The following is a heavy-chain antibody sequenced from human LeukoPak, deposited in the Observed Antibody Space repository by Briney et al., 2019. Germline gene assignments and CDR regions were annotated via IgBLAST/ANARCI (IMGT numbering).Heavy chain of an antibody. J-gene: IGHJ4*02. Sequence: PGGSLRLSCAASGFTFSSYATSWVRQAPGKGLEWVSAISGSGGSTYYADSVKGRFTISRDNSKNTLYLQMNSLRAEDTAVYYCAKAQTVLLWQRSAFDYWGQGTLVTVSS. CDR2: ISGSGGST. CDR3: AKAQTVLLWQRSAFDY. CDR1: GFTFSSYA. D-gene: IGHD3-10*01. V-gene: IGHV3-23*01.